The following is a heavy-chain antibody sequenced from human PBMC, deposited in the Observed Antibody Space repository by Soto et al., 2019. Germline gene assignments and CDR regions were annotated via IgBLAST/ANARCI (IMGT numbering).Heavy chain of an antibody. Sequence: SETLSLTCTVSGGSISSGGYYWSWIRQHPGKGLEWIGYIYYSGSTYYNPSLKSRVTISVDTSKNQFSLKLSSVTAADTAVYYCARFWLTTVTTAAFDIWGQGTMVTVSS. CDR2: IYYSGST. CDR1: GGSISSGGYY. D-gene: IGHD4-4*01. J-gene: IGHJ3*02. V-gene: IGHV4-31*03. CDR3: ARFWLTTVTTAAFDI.